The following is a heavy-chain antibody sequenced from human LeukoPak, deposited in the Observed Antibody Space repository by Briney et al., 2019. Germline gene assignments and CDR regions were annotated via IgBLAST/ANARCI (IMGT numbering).Heavy chain of an antibody. D-gene: IGHD6-19*01. Sequence: PSETLSLTCTVSGGSISSSDYYWIWVRQHPGKGLEWIGFIHYSGSTFYNPSIKSRLTISVDTSKNQFSLKLNSVTVADTAVYYCATTAGLPTQKQYFDHWGQGALVTVSS. J-gene: IGHJ4*02. CDR3: ATTAGLPTQKQYFDH. CDR1: GGSISSSDYY. V-gene: IGHV4-31*03. CDR2: IHYSGST.